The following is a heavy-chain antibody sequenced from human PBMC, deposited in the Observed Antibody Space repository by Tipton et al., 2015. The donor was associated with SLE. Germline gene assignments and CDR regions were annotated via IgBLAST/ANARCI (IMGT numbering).Heavy chain of an antibody. CDR3: ARIRSSISSDYFDY. V-gene: IGHV3-9*01. Sequence: SLRLSCVASGYTFDDYAMHWVRQAPGKGLEWVSGVSWNSGSIGYGDSVKGRFSISRDNAKNSLYLQMNSLRAEDTAFYHCARIRSSISSDYFDYWGQGTLVTVSS. D-gene: IGHD2-2*01. CDR2: VSWNSGSI. CDR1: GYTFDDYA. J-gene: IGHJ4*02.